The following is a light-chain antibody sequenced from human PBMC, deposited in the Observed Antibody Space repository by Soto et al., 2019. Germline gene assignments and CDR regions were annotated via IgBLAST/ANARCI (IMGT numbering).Light chain of an antibody. Sequence: IVMTQSPDSLALSLCDRSTINCKCSQSVLYSSNNKNYLAWYQQKPGQPPKLLIYWASTRESGVPDRFSGSGSGTDFTLTISSLQAEDVAVYYCQQYYSTPITFGQGTRLEI. CDR3: QQYYSTPIT. V-gene: IGKV4-1*01. CDR1: QSVLYSSNNKNY. CDR2: WAS. J-gene: IGKJ5*01.